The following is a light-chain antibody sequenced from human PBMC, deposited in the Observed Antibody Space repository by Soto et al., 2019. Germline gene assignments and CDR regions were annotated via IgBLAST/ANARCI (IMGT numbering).Light chain of an antibody. CDR2: EVS. Sequence: EIVLTQSPATLSLSPGERATLSCRASQSVNSDLAWFQQKPGQAPRLLIYEVSNRATGIPARFSGSGSGTDFTLTISSLEPEDFAVYYCQHRMNWPWTFGQGTKVDIK. V-gene: IGKV3-11*01. CDR1: QSVNSD. J-gene: IGKJ1*01. CDR3: QHRMNWPWT.